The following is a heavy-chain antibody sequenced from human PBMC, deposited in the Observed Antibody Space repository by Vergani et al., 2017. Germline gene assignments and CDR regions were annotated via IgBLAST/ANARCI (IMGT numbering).Heavy chain of an antibody. CDR3: AREYPGITMIVVADAFDI. D-gene: IGHD3-22*01. J-gene: IGHJ3*02. CDR2: IKQVGSEK. V-gene: IGHV3-7*01. CDR1: GFTLSSYW. Sequence: EVQLVESGGGLVQPGGSLRLSCAASGFTLSSYWMSWVRQAPGKGLEWVANIKQVGSEKYYVDSVKGRFTISRDNAKNSLYLQMNSLRAEDTAVYYCAREYPGITMIVVADAFDIWGQGTMVTVSS.